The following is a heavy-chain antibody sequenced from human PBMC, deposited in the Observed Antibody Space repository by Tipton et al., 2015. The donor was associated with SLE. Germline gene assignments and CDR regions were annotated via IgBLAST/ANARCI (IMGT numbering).Heavy chain of an antibody. CDR3: ARRAVAGTDY. Sequence: TLSLTCAVYGGSFSGYYWSWIRQPPGKGLEWIGEINHSGSTNYNPSLKSRVTLSVDTSKNQFSLKLSSVTAADTAVYYCARRAVAGTDYWGQGTLVTVSS. V-gene: IGHV4-34*01. CDR1: GGSFSGYY. D-gene: IGHD6-19*01. J-gene: IGHJ4*02. CDR2: INHSGST.